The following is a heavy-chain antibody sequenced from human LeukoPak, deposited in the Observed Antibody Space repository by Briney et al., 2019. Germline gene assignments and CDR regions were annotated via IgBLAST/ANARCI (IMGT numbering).Heavy chain of an antibody. V-gene: IGHV1-18*04. D-gene: IGHD3-10*01. J-gene: IGHJ3*02. CDR2: ISAYNGNT. CDR1: GYTFTSYG. CDR3: ARDRPYYGSGSYYDAFDI. Sequence: ASVKVSCKASGYTFTSYGISWVRQAPGQGLEWMGWISAYNGNTNYAQKLQGRVTMTTDTSTSTAYMELRSLRSDDTAVYYCARDRPYYGSGSYYDAFDIWGQGTMGTVSS.